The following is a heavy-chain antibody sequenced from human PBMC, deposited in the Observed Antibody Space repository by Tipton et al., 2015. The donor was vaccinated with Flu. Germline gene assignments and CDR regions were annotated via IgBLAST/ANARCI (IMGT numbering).Heavy chain of an antibody. V-gene: IGHV4-4*07. Sequence: TLSLTCSVSNGPINYFYWSWIRQPAGKGLEWIGRIYPSGGTDYNPSLGGRVTMSVDASKNQFLLRLTSVTAADTAVYYCARDRGHCDGGNCLDSGAEYNLWGQGILVTVSS. CDR2: IYPSGGT. CDR3: ARDRGHCDGGNCLDSGAEYNL. J-gene: IGHJ5*02. D-gene: IGHD2-15*01. CDR1: NGPINYFY.